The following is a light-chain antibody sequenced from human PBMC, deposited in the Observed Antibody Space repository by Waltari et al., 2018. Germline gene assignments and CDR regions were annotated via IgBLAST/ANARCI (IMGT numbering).Light chain of an antibody. J-gene: IGKJ4*01. CDR3: QQYGSSPPLT. Sequence: EIVLTQSPGTLSLSTGERATLPCRASQSVSSSYLAWYQQKPGQAPRLLIYGASSRATGIPDRFSGSGSGTDFTLTISRLEPEDFAVYYCQQYGSSPPLTFGGGTKVEIK. CDR1: QSVSSSY. CDR2: GAS. V-gene: IGKV3-20*01.